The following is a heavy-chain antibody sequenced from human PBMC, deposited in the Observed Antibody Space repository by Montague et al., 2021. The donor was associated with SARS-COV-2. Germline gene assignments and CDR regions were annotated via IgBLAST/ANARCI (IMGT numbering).Heavy chain of an antibody. J-gene: IGHJ6*02. V-gene: IGHV3-7*01. CDR3: AGWFGEQNV. Sequence: SLRLSCAASGFPFSTSWMNWVRQTPEKGLEWVANIDPDGSTKSYVDSVKGRVTMTRDNAKNSLSLHINSLRVDDTAVYYCAGWFGEQNVWGQGTMVTVSS. CDR1: GFPFSTSW. D-gene: IGHD3-10*01. CDR2: IDPDGSTK.